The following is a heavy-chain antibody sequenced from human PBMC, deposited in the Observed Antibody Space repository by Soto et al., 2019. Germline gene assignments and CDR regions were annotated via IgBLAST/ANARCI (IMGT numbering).Heavy chain of an antibody. J-gene: IGHJ6*02. CDR1: GGSISSSHW. Sequence: QVQLRESGPGVVKPSGTLSLTCDVSGGSISSSHWWNWVRQSPGKGLEWIGEIYHSGSTNYNLSLKRRITMSVDKSKNQFSLRLNSVTAADTATYFYARFLFGDNFDYYGMVVWGQGTTVTVSS. CDR3: ARFLFGDNFDYYGMVV. V-gene: IGHV4-4*02. D-gene: IGHD3-10*01. CDR2: IYHSGST.